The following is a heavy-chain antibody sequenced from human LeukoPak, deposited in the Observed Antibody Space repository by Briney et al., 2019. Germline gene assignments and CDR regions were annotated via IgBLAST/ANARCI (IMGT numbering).Heavy chain of an antibody. CDR1: GFTFSSYA. CDR2: ISYDGSNK. Sequence: PGRSLRLSCAASGFTFSSYAMHWVRQAPGKGLEGVAVISYDGSNKYYADSVKGRFTISRDNSKNTLYLQMNSLRAEDTAVYYCARGVIVALGLPIDYWGQGTLVTVSS. V-gene: IGHV3-30*04. CDR3: ARGVIVALGLPIDY. D-gene: IGHD5-12*01. J-gene: IGHJ4*02.